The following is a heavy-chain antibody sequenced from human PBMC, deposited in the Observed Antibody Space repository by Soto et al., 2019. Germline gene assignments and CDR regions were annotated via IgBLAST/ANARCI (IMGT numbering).Heavy chain of an antibody. D-gene: IGHD5-18*01. J-gene: IGHJ6*02. CDR1: GFTFSSYG. Sequence: GGSLRLSCVVSGFTFSSYGMHWVRQAPGKGLEWVAVISYDGRKKYYADSVKGRFTISRDNSKNTLYLQMNSLRAEDTAVYYCARDNGYSYGYYYYGMDVWGQGTTVTVSS. V-gene: IGHV3-30*03. CDR2: ISYDGRKK. CDR3: ARDNGYSYGYYYYGMDV.